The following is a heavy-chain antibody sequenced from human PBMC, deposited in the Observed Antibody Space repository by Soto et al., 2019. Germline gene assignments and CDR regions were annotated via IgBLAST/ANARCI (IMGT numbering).Heavy chain of an antibody. CDR3: ARIKGVEFLSSNVGVDDMAA. CDR2: ISSDSRYI. D-gene: IGHD6-13*01. V-gene: IGHV3-21*01. CDR1: GFTLSNYA. J-gene: IGHJ6*01. Sequence: EVQLVESGGGLVQPGGSLRLSCAASGFTLSNYAVNWVRQAPGKGLEWVSYISSDSRYIYHGDSGKGRFTMSRDNARKSVHLQMSRLRVEDRAVYYGARIKGVEFLSSNVGVDDMAAWGQGTPVSVSS.